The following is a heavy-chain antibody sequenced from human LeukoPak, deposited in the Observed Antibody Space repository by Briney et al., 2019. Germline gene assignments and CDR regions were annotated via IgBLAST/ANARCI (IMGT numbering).Heavy chain of an antibody. D-gene: IGHD3-22*01. V-gene: IGHV4-59*08. J-gene: IGHJ4*02. CDR3: ARQDSSGYFYFDL. Sequence: SETLSLTCTVSGDSISRYFWNWIRQPPGKGLEWIGCIYYSGSTNYNPSLESRVTISVDTSKNQFSLKLSSVTAADTAVYYCARQDSSGYFYFDLWGQGTLVTVSS. CDR2: IYYSGST. CDR1: GDSISRYF.